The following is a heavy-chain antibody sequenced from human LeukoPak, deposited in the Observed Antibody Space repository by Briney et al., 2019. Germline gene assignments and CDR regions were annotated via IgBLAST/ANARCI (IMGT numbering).Heavy chain of an antibody. CDR1: GGSISSGTYY. D-gene: IGHD3-22*01. CDR2: IYISGST. J-gene: IGHJ4*02. CDR3: AATNYFDSSDYFQPVDY. Sequence: SETLSLTCTVSGGSISSGTYYWSWIRQPAGKGLEWIGRIYISGSTNYNPSLKSRITISVDTSKNQFSLKLSSVAAADTAVYYCAATNYFDSSDYFQPVDYWGQGTLVTVSS. V-gene: IGHV4-61*02.